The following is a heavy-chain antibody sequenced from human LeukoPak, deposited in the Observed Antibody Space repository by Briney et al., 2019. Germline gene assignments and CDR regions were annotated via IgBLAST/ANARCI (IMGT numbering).Heavy chain of an antibody. CDR2: IYYSGST. Sequence: SETLSLTCTVSGGSISSSSYYWGWIRQPPGKGLEWIGRIYYSGSTYYNPSLKSRVTISVDTSKNQFSLKLSSVTAADTAVYYCATRKGVYYFDYWGQGTLVTVSS. J-gene: IGHJ4*02. CDR1: GGSISSSSYY. V-gene: IGHV4-39*01. CDR3: ATRKGVYYFDY. D-gene: IGHD1-14*01.